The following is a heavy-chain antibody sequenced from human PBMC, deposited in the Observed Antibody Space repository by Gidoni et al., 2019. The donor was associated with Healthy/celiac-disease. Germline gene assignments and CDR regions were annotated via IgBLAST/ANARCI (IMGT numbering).Heavy chain of an antibody. J-gene: IGHJ6*02. V-gene: IGHV3-23*01. D-gene: IGHD1-1*01. CDR1: GFTFSSYA. CDR2: ISGSGGST. Sequence: EVQLLESGGGLVQPGGSLSLSCAASGFTFSSYAMSWVRQAPGKGLEWVSAISGSGGSTYYADSVKGRFTISRDNSKNTLYLQMNSLRAEDTAVYYCAKDDDDRYGMDVWGQGTTVTVSS. CDR3: AKDDDDRYGMDV.